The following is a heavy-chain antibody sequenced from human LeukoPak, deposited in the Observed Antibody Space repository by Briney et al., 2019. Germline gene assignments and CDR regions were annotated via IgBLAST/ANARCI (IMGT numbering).Heavy chain of an antibody. CDR2: ISSSSSTI. J-gene: IGHJ6*03. CDR3: ARGGYTPTENYYYYMDV. D-gene: IGHD3-16*02. Sequence: GGSLRLSCAASGFTFSSYSMNWVRQAPGKGLEWVSYISSSSSTIYYADSVKGRFTISRDNAKNSLYLQMNSLRAEDTAVYYCARGGYTPTENYYYYMDVWGKGTTVTVSS. CDR1: GFTFSSYS. V-gene: IGHV3-48*01.